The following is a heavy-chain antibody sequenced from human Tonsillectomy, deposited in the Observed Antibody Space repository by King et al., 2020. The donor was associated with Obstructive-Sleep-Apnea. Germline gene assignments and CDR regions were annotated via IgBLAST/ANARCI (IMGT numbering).Heavy chain of an antibody. Sequence: VQLVESGGGLVKPGGSLRLSLAASGFTFISYSMNWVRQAPGKGLEWVSSISSSSGFIYYAGSVKGRFTLTRDKAKNSLYIEMNSLRAADTAVYYWASGYSYGNNWFDPWGQGTLVTVSS. D-gene: IGHD5-18*01. CDR1: GFTFISYS. V-gene: IGHV3-21*01. J-gene: IGHJ5*02. CDR2: ISSSSGFI. CDR3: ASGYSYGNNWFDP.